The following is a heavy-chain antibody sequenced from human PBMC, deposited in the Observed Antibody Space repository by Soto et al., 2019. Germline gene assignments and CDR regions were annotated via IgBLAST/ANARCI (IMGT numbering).Heavy chain of an antibody. Sequence: QVQLQESGPGLVKPSGTLSLTCAVSGVSISSSNWWSWVRQPPGKGLEWIGEIYHTGSTHYNPSPXSRVTKSLDKSKNPFSLKLSSVTAADTAVYYCARVRYNGYAWGQGTLVTVSS. CDR2: IYHTGST. CDR1: GVSISSSNW. CDR3: ARVRYNGYA. D-gene: IGHD5-12*01. J-gene: IGHJ4*02. V-gene: IGHV4-4*02.